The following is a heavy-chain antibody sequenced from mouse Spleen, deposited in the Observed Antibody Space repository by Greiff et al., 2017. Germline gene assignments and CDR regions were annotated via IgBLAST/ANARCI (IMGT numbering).Heavy chain of an antibody. V-gene: IGHV1-4*01. D-gene: IGHD2-3*01. CDR1: GYTFTSYT. CDR2: INPSSGYT. Sequence: QVQLQQSGAELARPGASVKMSCKASGYTFTSYTMHWVKQRPGQGLEWIGYINPSSGYTKYNQKFKDKATLTADKSSSTAYMQLSSLTSEDSAVYYCARSRWLHAMDYWGQGTSVTVSS. CDR3: ARSRWLHAMDY. J-gene: IGHJ4*01.